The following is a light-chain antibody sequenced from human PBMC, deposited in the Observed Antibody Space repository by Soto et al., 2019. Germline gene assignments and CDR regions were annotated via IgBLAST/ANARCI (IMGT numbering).Light chain of an antibody. V-gene: IGKV3-15*01. J-gene: IGKJ1*01. CDR3: QQYNNWWT. CDR2: GAF. CDR1: QSVSSN. Sequence: EIVMTQSPATLSVSPGERATLSCRASQSVSSNLDWYQQKPGQAPRLLIYGAFTKATGIPATFSCSWSGTEFTLSISSLQFEDFAVYYCQQYNNWWTFGQGTKVEIK.